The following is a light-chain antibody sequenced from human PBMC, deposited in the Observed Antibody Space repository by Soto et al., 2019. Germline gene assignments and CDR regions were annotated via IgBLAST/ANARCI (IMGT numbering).Light chain of an antibody. V-gene: IGKV3-20*01. Sequence: EIVLTQFPGTLSLSPGERATLSCRASQSVSSSNLAWYQQRPGQAPRVLIYGVSNRATGIPDRFSGSGSGTDFTLTISRLEPEDFAVYYCQQYDTSPNTFGQGTKVDIK. CDR1: QSVSSSN. CDR3: QQYDTSPNT. CDR2: GVS. J-gene: IGKJ2*01.